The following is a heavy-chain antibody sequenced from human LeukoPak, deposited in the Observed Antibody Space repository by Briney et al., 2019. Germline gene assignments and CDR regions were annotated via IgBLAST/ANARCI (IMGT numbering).Heavy chain of an antibody. V-gene: IGHV1-69*13. CDR3: ARVAGGSGSYTGSTYYMDV. J-gene: IGHJ6*03. CDR2: IFPIFGTA. Sequence: ASVKVSCKASGGTFSSYAISWVRQAPGQGLEWMGGIFPIFGTANYAQKFQGRVTITADESTSTAYMELSSLRSEDTAVYYCARVAGGSGSYTGSTYYMDVWGKGTTVTVSS. D-gene: IGHD3-10*01. CDR1: GGTFSSYA.